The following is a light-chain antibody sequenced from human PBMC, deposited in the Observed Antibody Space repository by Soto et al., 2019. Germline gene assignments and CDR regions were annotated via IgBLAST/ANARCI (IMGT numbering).Light chain of an antibody. V-gene: IGKV3D-15*01. J-gene: IGKJ4*01. Sequence: EIVLTQSPATLSVSPGDRATLSCRASQSVGRSLAWYQQRPGQAPRLLIYGASTRATGIPARFSGSGSGTEFTLTISSLQSQHLAVYYCQQYNNWPPPTFGGGTKV. CDR1: QSVGRS. CDR3: QQYNNWPPPT. CDR2: GAS.